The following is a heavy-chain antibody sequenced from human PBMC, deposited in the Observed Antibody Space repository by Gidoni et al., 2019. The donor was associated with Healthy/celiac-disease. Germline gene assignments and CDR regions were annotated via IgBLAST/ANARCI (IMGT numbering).Heavy chain of an antibody. CDR2: ISSSGSTI. CDR1: GCTFSSYE. Sequence: DVQLVESGGGGVQPGGYLRLSCAASGCTFSSYEMNWVRQAPGKGLEWVSYISSSGSTIYYADSVKGRFTISRDNAKNSLYLQMNSRRAEDTAVYYCAIYVRSATDYYYGMDVWGHGTTVTVSS. J-gene: IGHJ6*02. V-gene: IGHV3-48*03. D-gene: IGHD2-2*02. CDR3: AIYVRSATDYYYGMDV.